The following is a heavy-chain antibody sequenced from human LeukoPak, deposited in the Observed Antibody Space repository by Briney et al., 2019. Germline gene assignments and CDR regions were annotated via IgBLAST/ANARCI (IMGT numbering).Heavy chain of an antibody. D-gene: IGHD3-22*01. CDR1: GGSISSGSYY. Sequence: PSQTLSLTCTVSGGSISSGSYYWSWIRQPAGKGLEWIGRGYTSGSTHYNPSLKSRVTISVDTPKNQFSLKLSSVTAADTAVYYCARSATMIVVVITRGAFDIWGQGTMVTVSS. CDR3: ARSATMIVVVITRGAFDI. CDR2: GYTSGST. J-gene: IGHJ3*02. V-gene: IGHV4-61*02.